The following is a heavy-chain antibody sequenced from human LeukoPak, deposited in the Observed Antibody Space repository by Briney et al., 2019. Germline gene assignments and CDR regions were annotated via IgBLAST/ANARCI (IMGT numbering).Heavy chain of an antibody. CDR3: ARDVGGVGASPFDY. CDR1: GFTFSSYA. CDR2: ISYDGNNK. V-gene: IGHV3-30-3*01. D-gene: IGHD1-26*01. J-gene: IGHJ4*02. Sequence: GGSLRLSCAASGFTFSSYAMSWVRQAPGKGLEWVTGISYDGNNKYYTDSVKGRFTISRDNSKNTLYLQMNSLRAEDTAVYYCARDVGGVGASPFDYWGQGTLVTVSS.